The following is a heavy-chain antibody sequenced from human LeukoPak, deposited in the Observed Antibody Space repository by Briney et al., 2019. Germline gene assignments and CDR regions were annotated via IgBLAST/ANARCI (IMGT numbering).Heavy chain of an antibody. D-gene: IGHD1-26*01. V-gene: IGHV3-23*01. CDR2: ISGSGGST. CDR3: AKVYSGSYTTYYFAY. J-gene: IGHJ4*02. CDR1: GFTFSSYA. Sequence: PGGSLRLPCAASGFTFSSYAMIWVRQAPGKGLEWVSAISGSGGSTYYADVVKGRFTISRDNSKNTLYLQMNRLRAEDTAVYYCAKVYSGSYTTYYFAYWGQGTLVTVSS.